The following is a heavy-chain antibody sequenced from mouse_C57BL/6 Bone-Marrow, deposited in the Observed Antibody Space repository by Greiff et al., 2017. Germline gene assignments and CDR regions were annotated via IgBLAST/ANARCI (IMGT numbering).Heavy chain of an antibody. J-gene: IGHJ4*01. CDR1: GFTFTDYY. D-gene: IGHD2-5*01. V-gene: IGHV7-3*01. Sequence: EVQRVESGGGLVQPGGSLSLSCAASGFTFTDYYMSWVRQPPGKALEWLGFIRNKANGYTTEYSASVKGRFTTSRDNSQSILYLQMNALRAEDSATYYCARFYYSNYDYAMDYWGQGTSVTVSS. CDR2: IRNKANGYTT. CDR3: ARFYYSNYDYAMDY.